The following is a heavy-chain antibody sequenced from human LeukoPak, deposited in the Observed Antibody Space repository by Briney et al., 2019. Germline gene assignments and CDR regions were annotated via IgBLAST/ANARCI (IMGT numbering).Heavy chain of an antibody. CDR2: IRYDGSNK. J-gene: IGHJ4*02. D-gene: IGHD2-2*01. V-gene: IGHV3-30*02. Sequence: PGGSLRLSCAASGFTFSSYGMHWVRQAPGKGLDWVAFIRYDGSNKYYADSVKGRFTISRDNSKNTLYLQMNSLRAEDTAVYYCARSHQLLWSTTFFDYWGQGTLVTVSS. CDR1: GFTFSSYG. CDR3: ARSHQLLWSTTFFDY.